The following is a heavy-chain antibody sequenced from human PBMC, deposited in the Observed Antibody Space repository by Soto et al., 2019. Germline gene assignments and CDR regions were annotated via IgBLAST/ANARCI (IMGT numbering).Heavy chain of an antibody. V-gene: IGHV4-59*01. J-gene: IGHJ6*02. CDR1: GGSISSYY. D-gene: IGHD1-20*01. CDR3: ARYKSNYYYGMDV. Sequence: PSETLSLTCTVSGGSISSYYWSWIRQPPGKGLEWIGYMYNTGSTNYNPSLKSRVTISVDTSKNQFSLKLSSVTAADTAVYYCARYKSNYYYGMDVWGQGTTVTVSS. CDR2: MYNTGST.